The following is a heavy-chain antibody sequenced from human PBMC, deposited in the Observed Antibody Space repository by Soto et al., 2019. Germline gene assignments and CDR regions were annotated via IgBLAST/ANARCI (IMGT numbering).Heavy chain of an antibody. D-gene: IGHD2-2*01. CDR1: GLTFSSYS. J-gene: IGHJ2*01. CDR3: ARGPSAAAPLSDWYFDL. CDR2: ISSSSWNI. V-gene: IGHV3-48*02. Sequence: SGGSLRLSCAASGLTFSSYSMNWVRQAPGKGLEWVSYISSSSWNIYYADTVKGRFTISRDNAKNSLYLQMNSLRDEDTAVYYCARGPSAAAPLSDWYFDLWGRGTLVTVSS.